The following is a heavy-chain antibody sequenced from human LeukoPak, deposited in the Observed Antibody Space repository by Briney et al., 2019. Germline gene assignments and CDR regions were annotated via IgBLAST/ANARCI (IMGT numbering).Heavy chain of an antibody. CDR1: GFSFSVYW. CDR2: IKTDGSIT. D-gene: IGHD3-10*01. CDR3: ASAGLTYGSGSYLVY. V-gene: IGHV3-74*01. J-gene: IGHJ4*02. Sequence: GGSLRLSCAASGFSFSVYWMHWVRQAPGKGPVWVSRIKTDGSITDYADFVRGRFTISRDNAKNTLYLQMNSLRAEDTALYYCASAGLTYGSGSYLVYWGQGTLVTVSS.